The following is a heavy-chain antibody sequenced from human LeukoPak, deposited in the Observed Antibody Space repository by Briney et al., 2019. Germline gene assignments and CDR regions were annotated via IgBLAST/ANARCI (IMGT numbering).Heavy chain of an antibody. D-gene: IGHD3-10*01. CDR3: ARARITMVRGVTWSGFDP. Sequence: SVKVSCKASGGTFSSYAISWVRQAPGQGLEWMGGIIPIFGTANYAQKFQGRVTITADESTSTAYMELSSLRSEDTAVYYCARARITMVRGVTWSGFDPWGQGTLVTVSS. V-gene: IGHV1-69*13. CDR2: IIPIFGTA. J-gene: IGHJ5*02. CDR1: GGTFSSYA.